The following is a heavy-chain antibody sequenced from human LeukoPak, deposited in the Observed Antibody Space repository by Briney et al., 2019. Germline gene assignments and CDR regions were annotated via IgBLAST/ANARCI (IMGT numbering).Heavy chain of an antibody. CDR3: ARDETDDSSGYYPLSNCDY. D-gene: IGHD3-22*01. J-gene: IGHJ4*02. CDR2: ISSSSSTI. Sequence: GGSLRLSCAASGFTFSSYSMNWVRQAPGKGLEWVSYISSSSSTIYYADSVKGRFTISRDNAKNSLYLQMNSLRAEDTAVYYCARDETDDSSGYYPLSNCDYWGQGTLVTVSS. CDR1: GFTFSSYS. V-gene: IGHV3-48*01.